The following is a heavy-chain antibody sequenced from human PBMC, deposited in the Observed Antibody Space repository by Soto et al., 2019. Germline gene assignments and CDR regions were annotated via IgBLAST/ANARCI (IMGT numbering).Heavy chain of an antibody. CDR1: GYTFASYT. Sequence: ASVKVSCKASGYTFASYTLHWVRQAPGQRFEWLGWISAGNGNTKSSQKFQDRVTFDRNTSASTVSMELNSLRSEDTAIYYCARVSMAPHTAILSYDSWGPGSLVTVSS. CDR3: ARVSMAPHTAILSYDS. V-gene: IGHV1-3*01. CDR2: ISAGNGNT. J-gene: IGHJ4*02. D-gene: IGHD3-3*01.